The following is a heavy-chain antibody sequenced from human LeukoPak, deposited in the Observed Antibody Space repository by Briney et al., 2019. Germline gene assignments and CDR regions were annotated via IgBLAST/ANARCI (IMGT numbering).Heavy chain of an antibody. Sequence: ASVKVSCKASGYTFTSYAMHWVRQAPGQRLEWMGWINAGNGNTKYSQKFQGRVTIARDTSASTAYMELSSLRSEDTAVYYCAGPINISSSTGYYYYGMGVWGQGTTVTVSS. CDR2: INAGNGNT. CDR1: GYTFTSYA. J-gene: IGHJ6*02. D-gene: IGHD6-6*01. V-gene: IGHV1-3*01. CDR3: AGPINISSSTGYYYYGMGV.